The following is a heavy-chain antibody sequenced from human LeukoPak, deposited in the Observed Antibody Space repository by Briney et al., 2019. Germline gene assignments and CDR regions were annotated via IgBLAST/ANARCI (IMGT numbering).Heavy chain of an antibody. D-gene: IGHD4-23*01. J-gene: IGHJ6*02. Sequence: SETLSLTCTVSGGSISSYYWSWIRQPPGKGLEWIGYISYSGTTTYNPSLKSRVTISVDTSKNQFSLKLSSVTAADTAVYYCARLSGGNSRLHYYYGMDVWGQGTTVTVSS. CDR1: GGSISSYY. V-gene: IGHV4-59*12. CDR2: ISYSGTT. CDR3: ARLSGGNSRLHYYYGMDV.